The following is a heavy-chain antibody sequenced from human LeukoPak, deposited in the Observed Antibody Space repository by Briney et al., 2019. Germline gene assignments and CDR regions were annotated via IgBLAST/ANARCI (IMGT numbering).Heavy chain of an antibody. CDR3: AHTHRTDCSSTGCLSPFDY. Sequence: SGPTLVNPTQTLTLTCTFSGFSLSTSGVGVGWIRQPPGKALEWLAIIYWNDDKRYSPSLKSRLTVTKDTSKNQVVLKMTNMDPVDTATYYCAHTHRTDCSSTGCLSPFDYWGQGTLVTVSS. CDR1: GFSLSTSGVG. D-gene: IGHD2-2*01. V-gene: IGHV2-5*01. CDR2: IYWNDDK. J-gene: IGHJ4*02.